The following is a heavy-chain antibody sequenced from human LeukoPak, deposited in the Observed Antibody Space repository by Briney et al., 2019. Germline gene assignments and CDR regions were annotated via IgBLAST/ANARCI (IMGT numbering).Heavy chain of an antibody. D-gene: IGHD5-18*01. J-gene: IGHJ4*02. CDR1: GGSISSYY. CDR2: IYYSGST. CDR3: ARGGVVGYSYGFDY. Sequence: SETLSLTCTVSGGSISSYYWSWIRQPPGKGLEWIGYIYYSGSTNYSPSLKSRVTISVDTSKNQFSLKLSSVTAADTAVYYCARGGVVGYSYGFDYWGQGTLVTVSS. V-gene: IGHV4-59*01.